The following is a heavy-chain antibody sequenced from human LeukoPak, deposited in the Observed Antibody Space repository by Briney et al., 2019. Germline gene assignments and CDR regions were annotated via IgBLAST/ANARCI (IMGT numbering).Heavy chain of an antibody. CDR2: TYYRSKKYN. CDR3: ARSNSGTIDY. CDR1: GDSVSSNSAA. V-gene: IGHV6-1*01. J-gene: IGHJ4*02. Sequence: SQTLSLTSALSGDSVSSNSAARDWIRQSPSRGLEWLGRTYYRSKKYNHYAVSVKSRITITPATSNNHFSLQLNSVTPKDTAVYYCARSNSGTIDYWGQGTLVTVSS. D-gene: IGHD6-19*01.